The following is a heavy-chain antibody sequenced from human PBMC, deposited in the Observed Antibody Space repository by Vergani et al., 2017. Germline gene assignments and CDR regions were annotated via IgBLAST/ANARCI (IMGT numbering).Heavy chain of an antibody. CDR2: IKQDGSGK. Sequence: EVQLVESGGGLVQPGGSLRLSWEASGFTFSSYWRSGVRQAPGRGREWVANIKQDGSGKYYVDSVKGRFTISRDNAKNSLYLQMNSLRAEDTAVYYCARAGYSGYDQDDYYYYGMGVWGQGTTVTVSS. CDR3: ARAGYSGYDQDDYYYYGMGV. D-gene: IGHD5-12*01. J-gene: IGHJ6*02. V-gene: IGHV3-7*03. CDR1: GFTFSSYW.